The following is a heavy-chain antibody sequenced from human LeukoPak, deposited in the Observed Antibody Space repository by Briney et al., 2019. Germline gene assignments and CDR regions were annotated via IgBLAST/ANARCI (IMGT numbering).Heavy chain of an antibody. Sequence: ASVKVSCKSSGYTFTGYYMHWVRQAPGQGLEWMGWINPNSGGTNYAQKFQGRVTMTRDTSISTAYMELSRLRSDDTAVYYCARGLWGTYYFDYWGQGTLVTVSS. D-gene: IGHD3-16*01. J-gene: IGHJ4*02. CDR1: GYTFTGYY. CDR3: ARGLWGTYYFDY. CDR2: INPNSGGT. V-gene: IGHV1-2*02.